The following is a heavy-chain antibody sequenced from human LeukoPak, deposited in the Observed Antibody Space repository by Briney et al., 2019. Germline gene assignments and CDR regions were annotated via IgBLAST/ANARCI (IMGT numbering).Heavy chain of an antibody. CDR1: GGSISSYY. CDR3: ARCSPYYDFWTGSSPYFDY. J-gene: IGHJ4*02. V-gene: IGHV4-59*01. CDR2: IYYIGNT. Sequence: SETLSLTCTVSGGSISSYYWNWIRQSPGKGLEWIGYIYYIGNTNYNPSLKSRVTISVDVSKNQFSLKPSSVTTADTAVYFCARCSPYYDFWTGSSPYFDYWGQGALVTVSS. D-gene: IGHD3-3*01.